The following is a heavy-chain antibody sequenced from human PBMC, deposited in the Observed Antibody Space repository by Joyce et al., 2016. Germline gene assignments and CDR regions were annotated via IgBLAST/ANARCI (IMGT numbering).Heavy chain of an antibody. CDR2: IYFRGKS. CDR1: GGSIRTSSYF. D-gene: IGHD4-17*01. Sequence: QQQLQESGPGLVKPSETLSLTCIVSGGSIRTSSYFWGWIRQPPGKGLEWLGSIYFRGKSYQNPSLKSRVIISVDTSKNQFSLKRSSVTAADTAVYYCARSGSYGLWYFDLWGRGTLVSVSS. J-gene: IGHJ2*01. CDR3: ARSGSYGLWYFDL. V-gene: IGHV4-39*01.